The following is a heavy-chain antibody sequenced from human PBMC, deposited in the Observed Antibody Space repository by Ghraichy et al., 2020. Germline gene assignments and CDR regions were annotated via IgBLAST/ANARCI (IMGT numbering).Heavy chain of an antibody. CDR3: SYYDSSAQSAGAEYFQH. Sequence: SVKVSCKASGGTFSSYAISWVRQAPGQGLEWMGGIIPIFGTANYAQKFQGRVTITADESTSTAYMELSSLRSEDTAVYYCSYYDSSAQSAGAEYFQHWGQGTLVTVSS. D-gene: IGHD3-22*01. V-gene: IGHV1-69*13. J-gene: IGHJ1*01. CDR2: IIPIFGTA. CDR1: GGTFSSYA.